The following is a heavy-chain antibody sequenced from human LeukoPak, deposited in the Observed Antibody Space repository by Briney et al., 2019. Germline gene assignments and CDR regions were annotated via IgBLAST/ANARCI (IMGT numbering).Heavy chain of an antibody. J-gene: IGHJ4*02. CDR2: IYYSGST. D-gene: IGHD3-10*01. CDR3: ARHNARLRGWIGEVDF. CDR1: GGSINNYY. Sequence: SETLSLTCSASGGSINNYYWSWIRQPPGKGLEWIAYIYYSGSTNYNPSLKSRVTISVDTSKNQFSLMLSSVTAADTAVYYCARHNARLRGWIGEVDFWGQGALVTVSS. V-gene: IGHV4-59*08.